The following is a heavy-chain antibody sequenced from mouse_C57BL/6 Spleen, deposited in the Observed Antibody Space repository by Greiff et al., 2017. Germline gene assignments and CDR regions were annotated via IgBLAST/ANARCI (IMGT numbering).Heavy chain of an antibody. CDR1: GYTFTSYW. D-gene: IGHD4-1*01. CDR2: IHPNSGST. CDR3: ARWDVDAMDY. V-gene: IGHV1-64*01. Sequence: QVQLQQPGAELVKPGASVKLSCKASGYTFTSYWMHWVKQRPGQGLEWIGMIHPNSGSTNYNEKFKSKATLTVDKSSSTAYMQLSSLTSEDAAVYYCARWDVDAMDYWGQGTSVTVSS. J-gene: IGHJ4*01.